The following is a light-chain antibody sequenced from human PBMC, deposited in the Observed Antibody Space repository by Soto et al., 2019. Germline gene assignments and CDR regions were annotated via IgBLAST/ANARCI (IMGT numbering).Light chain of an antibody. CDR3: QRYSDWPPWT. V-gene: IGKV3-15*01. Sequence: MVVTQSPAILSVSPGERATLSCRASQSVTNKLAWYQQKPGQAPRLLIYDAAIRATGIPDRFIGSGSGTEFTLTITSLQSEDFAIYYCQRYSDWPPWTFGQGTKVDIK. CDR2: DAA. CDR1: QSVTNK. J-gene: IGKJ1*01.